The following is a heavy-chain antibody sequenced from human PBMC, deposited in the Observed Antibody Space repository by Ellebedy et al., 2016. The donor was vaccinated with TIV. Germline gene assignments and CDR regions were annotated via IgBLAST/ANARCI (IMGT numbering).Heavy chain of an antibody. CDR1: GGTFSSYA. CDR3: ARVHSSSSGTHFDY. CDR2: IIPIFGTA. Sequence: ASVKVSCKASGGTFSSYAISWVRQAPGQGLEWMGGIIPIFGTANYAQKFQGRVTITADESTSTAYMELSSLRSEDTAVYYCARVHSSSSGTHFDYWGQGTLVTVSS. D-gene: IGHD6-6*01. J-gene: IGHJ4*02. V-gene: IGHV1-69*13.